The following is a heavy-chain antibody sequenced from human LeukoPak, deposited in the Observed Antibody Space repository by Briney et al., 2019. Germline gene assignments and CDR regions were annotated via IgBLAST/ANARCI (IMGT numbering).Heavy chain of an antibody. CDR2: IQYDGSNK. CDR3: AKHYDTSGYYRSAYDY. D-gene: IGHD3-22*01. CDR1: GFTFGSYG. Sequence: GGSLRLSCTASGFTFGSYGIHWVRQAPGKGLEWVAFIQYDGSNKYYADSVKGRFIISRDNSKNTLYLQMNSLRVEDTAVYYCAKHYDTSGYYRSAYDYWGQGTLVTVSS. V-gene: IGHV3-30*02. J-gene: IGHJ4*02.